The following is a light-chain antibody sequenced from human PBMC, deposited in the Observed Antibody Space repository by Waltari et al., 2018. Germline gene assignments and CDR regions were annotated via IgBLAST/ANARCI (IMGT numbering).Light chain of an antibody. CDR1: PTDLGSYNY. CDR2: DVT. CDR3: CSYAGSYTWV. V-gene: IGLV2-11*01. J-gene: IGLJ3*02. Sequence: SALTQPRSVSGSPGQSVPIPCTGTPTDLGSYNYVSWYQQHPGKAPKLIILDVTKRPSGVPDRLSGSKSGNTASLTISGLRAEDEAEYYCCSYAGSYTWVFGGGTKLTVV.